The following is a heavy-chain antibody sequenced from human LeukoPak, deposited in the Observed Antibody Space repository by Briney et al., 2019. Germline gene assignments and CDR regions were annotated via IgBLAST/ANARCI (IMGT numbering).Heavy chain of an antibody. Sequence: GSSVKVSCKASGGTFSSYAISWVRQAPGQGLEWMGRTIPIFGTANYAQKFQGRVTITTDESTSTAYMELSSLRSEDTAVYYCARDIIAAAGDVYFDYWGQGTLVTVSS. J-gene: IGHJ4*02. D-gene: IGHD6-13*01. CDR2: TIPIFGTA. V-gene: IGHV1-69*05. CDR3: ARDIIAAAGDVYFDY. CDR1: GGTFSSYA.